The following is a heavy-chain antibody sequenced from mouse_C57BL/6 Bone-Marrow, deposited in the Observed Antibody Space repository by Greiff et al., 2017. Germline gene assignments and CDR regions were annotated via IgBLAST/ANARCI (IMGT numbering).Heavy chain of an antibody. CDR1: GYTFTDYY. J-gene: IGHJ4*01. V-gene: IGHV1-26*01. CDR3: ARLGDYYGSSYPYAMDY. Sequence: VQLQQSGPELVKPGASVKISCKASGYTFTDYYMNWVKQSHGKSLEWIGDINPNNGGTSYNQKFKGKATLTVDKSSSTAYMELRSLTSEDSAVYYCARLGDYYGSSYPYAMDYWGQGTSVTVSS. CDR2: INPNNGGT. D-gene: IGHD1-1*01.